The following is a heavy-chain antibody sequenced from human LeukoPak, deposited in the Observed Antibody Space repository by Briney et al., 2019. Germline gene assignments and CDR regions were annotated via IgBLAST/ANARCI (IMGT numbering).Heavy chain of an antibody. V-gene: IGHV3-15*07. Sequence: GGSLRLSCAASGFTFSNARMNWVRQAPGKGLEWVGRIKTKTEDGATDYSAPVKARFTISRDDSKTTLYLQVNGLKTEDTAIYYCTTYVGATAYWGQGTLVTISS. D-gene: IGHD1-26*01. CDR1: GFTFSNAR. CDR2: IKTKTEDGAT. J-gene: IGHJ4*02. CDR3: TTYVGATAY.